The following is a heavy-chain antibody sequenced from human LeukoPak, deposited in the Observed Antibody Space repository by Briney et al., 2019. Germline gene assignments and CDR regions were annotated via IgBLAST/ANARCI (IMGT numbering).Heavy chain of an antibody. Sequence: PGGSLRLSCAASGFTFSSYSMNWVRQAPGKGLEWVSYISSSSSTIYYADSVKGRFTISRDNAKNSLYLQMNSLRAEDTAVYYCASQGIIAVADYYYYGMDVWGQGTTVTVSS. CDR1: GFTFSSYS. V-gene: IGHV3-48*04. J-gene: IGHJ6*02. D-gene: IGHD6-19*01. CDR2: ISSSSSTI. CDR3: ASQGIIAVADYYYYGMDV.